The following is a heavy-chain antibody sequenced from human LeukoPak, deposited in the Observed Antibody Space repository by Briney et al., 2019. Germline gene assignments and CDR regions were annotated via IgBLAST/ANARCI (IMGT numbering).Heavy chain of an antibody. CDR2: INPSGGST. Sequence: ASVKVSCKASGCTFTSYYMHWVRQAPGQGLEWMGIINPSGGSTSYTQKFQGRVTMTRDTSTSTVYMELSSLRSEDTAVYYCAREGFPPKISDFWSGLGPYYYYGMDVWGQGTTVTVSS. CDR1: GCTFTSYY. CDR3: AREGFPPKISDFWSGLGPYYYYGMDV. V-gene: IGHV1-46*01. J-gene: IGHJ6*02. D-gene: IGHD3-3*01.